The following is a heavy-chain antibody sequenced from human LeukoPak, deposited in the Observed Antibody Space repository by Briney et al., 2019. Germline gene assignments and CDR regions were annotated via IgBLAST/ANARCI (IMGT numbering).Heavy chain of an antibody. CDR1: GFTFINYA. CDR2: IPGSGVST. J-gene: IGHJ6*03. CDR3: AKIAVAGYYFYSMDV. D-gene: IGHD6-13*01. Sequence: GGSLRLSCAASGFTFINYAMSWVRQAPGKGLEWVSTIPGSGVSTYYAGSVRGRFTISRDNFGNTLYLQMNSLRAEDTAVYYCAKIAVAGYYFYSMDVWGKGTTVTVSS. V-gene: IGHV3-23*01.